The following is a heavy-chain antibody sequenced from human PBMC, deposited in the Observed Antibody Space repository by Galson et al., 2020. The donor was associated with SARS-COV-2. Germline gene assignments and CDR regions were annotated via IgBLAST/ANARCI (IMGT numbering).Heavy chain of an antibody. J-gene: IGHJ4*02. V-gene: IGHV3-48*03. Sequence: GESLKITCAASGFTFSNYEMNWVRQAPGKGLEWVSHISTSGSSIYYADSVKGSFTISRDDAKNSLYLQMNSLRVEDTAVYYCVTSTSSIWWGQGTLVTVSS. D-gene: IGHD6-13*01. CDR3: VTSTSSIW. CDR1: GFTFSNYE. CDR2: ISTSGSSI.